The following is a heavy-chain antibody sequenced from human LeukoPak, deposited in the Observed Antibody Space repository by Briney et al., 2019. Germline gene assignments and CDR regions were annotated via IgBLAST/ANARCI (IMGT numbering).Heavy chain of an antibody. CDR2: IKEDGSDK. CDR3: ARVLWFGGIYYFDY. V-gene: IGHV3-7*04. CDR1: GFSFRSFW. J-gene: IGHJ4*02. D-gene: IGHD3-10*01. Sequence: GGSLRLSCAASGFSFRSFWMSWVRQAPGKGLEWVASIKEDGSDKYYVESVKGRSTISRENARNSLYLQMNSLRAEDTAVYYCARVLWFGGIYYFDYWGQGTLVTVSS.